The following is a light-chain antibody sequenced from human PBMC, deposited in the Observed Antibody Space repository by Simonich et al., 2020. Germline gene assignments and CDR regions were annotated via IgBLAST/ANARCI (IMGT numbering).Light chain of an antibody. J-gene: IGLJ3*02. CDR3: SSYTSSSTWV. CDR1: SSDVGGYNY. CDR2: DGS. V-gene: IGLV2-14*01. Sequence: QSALTQPASVSGSPGQSITISCTGTSSDVGGYNYVSWYHQHPGKAPKLMIYDGSKRPSGVSNRFSGSKSGNTASLTISGLQAEDEADYYCSSYTSSSTWVFGGGTKLTVL.